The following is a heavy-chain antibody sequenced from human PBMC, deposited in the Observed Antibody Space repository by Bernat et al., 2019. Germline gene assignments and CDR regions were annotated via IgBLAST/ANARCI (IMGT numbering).Heavy chain of an antibody. Sequence: VQLLESGGGVVQPERSLRLSCAASGFTFSAYALHWVRQAPGKGLEWVALISYDGSINEYADSVKGRFTISRDNSKNTLYLQMNSLTAEDTAVYYCARDRRYCSGGSCFNEGGKSIDNWGQGTLVTVSS. V-gene: IGHV3-30-3*01. J-gene: IGHJ4*02. CDR1: GFTFSAYA. D-gene: IGHD2-15*01. CDR3: ARDRRYCSGGSCFNEGGKSIDN. CDR2: ISYDGSIN.